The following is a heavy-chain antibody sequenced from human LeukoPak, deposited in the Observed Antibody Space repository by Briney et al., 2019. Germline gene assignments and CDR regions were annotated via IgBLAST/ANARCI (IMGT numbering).Heavy chain of an antibody. D-gene: IGHD2-2*01. V-gene: IGHV4-34*01. Sequence: SETLSLTCAVYGGSFSGYYWSWIRQPPGKGLEWIGEINHSGSTNYNPSLKSRVTISVDTSKNQFSLKLSSVTAADTAVYYCARGRLSKIVVVPAAMRGNAFDIWGQGTMVTVSS. CDR3: ARGRLSKIVVVPAAMRGNAFDI. J-gene: IGHJ3*02. CDR2: INHSGST. CDR1: GGSFSGYY.